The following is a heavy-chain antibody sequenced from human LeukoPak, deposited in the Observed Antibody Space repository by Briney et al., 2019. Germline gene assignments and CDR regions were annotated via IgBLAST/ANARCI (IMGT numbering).Heavy chain of an antibody. CDR3: ARDNSVEDTAWWFDP. J-gene: IGHJ5*02. CDR1: GYTFTGYY. V-gene: IGHV1-46*01. CDR2: INPSGGST. D-gene: IGHD4-23*01. Sequence: ASVKVSCKASGYTFTGYYMHWVRQAPGQGGEGRGRINPSGGSTSYAQKFQGRVTMTRDMSTRTDYIELSSLRSEDTAVYYCARDNSVEDTAWWFDPWGQGTLVTVSS.